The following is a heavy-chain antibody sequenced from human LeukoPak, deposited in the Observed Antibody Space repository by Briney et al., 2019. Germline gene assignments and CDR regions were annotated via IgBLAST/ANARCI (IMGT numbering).Heavy chain of an antibody. CDR2: ISTYNGNT. Sequence: ATVKVSCKGSGYTFSSYGISWVRQAPGQGLEWMGWISTYNGNTNYAQKLQGRVTMTTDTSTSTAYMELRSLRSDDTAVYYCARSGPVVLRFLEWLFDYWGQGTLVTVSS. CDR1: GYTFSSYG. CDR3: ARSGPVVLRFLEWLFDY. D-gene: IGHD3-3*01. V-gene: IGHV1-18*04. J-gene: IGHJ4*02.